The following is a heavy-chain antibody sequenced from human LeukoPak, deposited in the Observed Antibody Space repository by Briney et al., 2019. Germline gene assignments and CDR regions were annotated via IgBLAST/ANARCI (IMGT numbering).Heavy chain of an antibody. V-gene: IGHV4-59*01. CDR1: GGSISSYY. CDR2: ICYSGST. J-gene: IGHJ6*02. CDR3: AGGILIGYYAMDV. D-gene: IGHD3-9*01. Sequence: SETLSLTCTVSGGSISSYYWSWIRQSPGKGLEWIGYICYSGSTSYNPSLTSRVTISIDTPKNQFSLKLNSVTAADTAIYYCAGGILIGYYAMDVWGQGTTVTVSS.